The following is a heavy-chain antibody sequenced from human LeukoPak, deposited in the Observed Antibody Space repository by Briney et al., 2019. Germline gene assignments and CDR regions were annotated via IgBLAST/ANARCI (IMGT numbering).Heavy chain of an antibody. V-gene: IGHV3-21*01. CDR2: ISSSSSYI. CDR3: ARLGCGELFLDY. J-gene: IGHJ4*02. Sequence: GSLRLSCAAAGFSFSSCSVYWVRPAPGRGVEWVSSISSSSSYIYYADSVKGRFTISRDNAKTSLYLQMNSLRAEDTAVYYCARLGCGELFLDYWGQGTLVTVSS. D-gene: IGHD3-10*01. CDR1: GFSFSSCS.